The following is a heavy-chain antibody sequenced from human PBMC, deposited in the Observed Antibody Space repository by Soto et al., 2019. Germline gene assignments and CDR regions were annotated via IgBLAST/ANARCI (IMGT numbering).Heavy chain of an antibody. D-gene: IGHD3-3*01. CDR3: AKDIGRHYDFWSWAHYYYYGMDV. Sequence: PGGSLRLSCAASGFTFDDYAMHCVRQAPGKGLDWVSGISWNSGSIGYADSVKGRFTISRDNAKNSLYLQMNSLRAEDTALYYCAKDIGRHYDFWSWAHYYYYGMDVWGQGTTVTVSS. CDR2: ISWNSGSI. V-gene: IGHV3-9*01. J-gene: IGHJ6*02. CDR1: GFTFDDYA.